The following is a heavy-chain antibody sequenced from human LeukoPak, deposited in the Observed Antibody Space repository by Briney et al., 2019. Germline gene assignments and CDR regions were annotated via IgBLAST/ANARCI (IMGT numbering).Heavy chain of an antibody. J-gene: IGHJ5*01. CDR2: ISASGGTT. Sequence: GGSLRLSCAASGFTFNNYAMSWVRQAPGKGLEWASAISASGGTTYYADSVKGRFTISRDNSENTLFLQMNSLRAEDTAVYYCAKEPREYCSSTSCPNWFDSWGQGTLITVSS. CDR3: AKEPREYCSSTSCPNWFDS. V-gene: IGHV3-23*01. CDR1: GFTFNNYA. D-gene: IGHD2-2*01.